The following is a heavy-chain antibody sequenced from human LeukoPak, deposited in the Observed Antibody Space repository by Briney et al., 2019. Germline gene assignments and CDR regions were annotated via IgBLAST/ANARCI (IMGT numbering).Heavy chain of an antibody. CDR2: IIPIFGTA. Sequence: GASVTVSCTVSGYTLTELSMHWVRQAPGQGLEWMGGIIPIFGTANYAQKFQGRVTITADKSTSTAYMELSSLRSEDTAVYYCARALYSSSPYYYMDVWGKGTTVTVSS. CDR3: ARALYSSSPYYYMDV. V-gene: IGHV1-69*06. J-gene: IGHJ6*03. CDR1: GYTLTELS. D-gene: IGHD6-6*01.